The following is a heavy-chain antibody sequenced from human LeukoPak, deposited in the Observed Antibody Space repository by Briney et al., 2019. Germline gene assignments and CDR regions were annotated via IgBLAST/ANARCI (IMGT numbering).Heavy chain of an antibody. Sequence: GGSLRLSCAASGFTFSSYAMSWVRQAPGKGLEWVSAISGSGGSTYYADSVKGRFTISRDNSKNTLYLQMNSLRAEDTAVYYCAKNEYVWGGYRYVYFDYWGQGTLVTVSS. CDR1: GFTFSSYA. CDR2: ISGSGGST. J-gene: IGHJ4*02. V-gene: IGHV3-23*01. D-gene: IGHD3-16*02. CDR3: AKNEYVWGGYRYVYFDY.